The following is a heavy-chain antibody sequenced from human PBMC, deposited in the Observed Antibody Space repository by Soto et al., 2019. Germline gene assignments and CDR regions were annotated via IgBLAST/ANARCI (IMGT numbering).Heavy chain of an antibody. D-gene: IGHD2-8*01. Sequence: GGSLRLSCVASGFSFSSYAMNWVRQAPGKGLEWVSTISGSFGRTYYADSVQGRFTVSRDNSKNTLYLQMNSLRAEDTAVYYCASRSATVLSLTYWGPGTQVTVSS. CDR1: GFSFSSYA. V-gene: IGHV3-23*01. CDR2: ISGSFGRT. CDR3: ASRSATVLSLTY. J-gene: IGHJ4*02.